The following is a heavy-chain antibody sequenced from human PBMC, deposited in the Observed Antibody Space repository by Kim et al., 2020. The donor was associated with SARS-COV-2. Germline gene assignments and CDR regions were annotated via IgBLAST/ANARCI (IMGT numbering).Heavy chain of an antibody. CDR3: ARDHLLGSSSWFRLSDYYYGMDV. Sequence: GGSLRLSCAASGFTFSSYSMNWVRQAPGKGLEWVSSISSSSSYIYYADSVKGRFTISRDNAKNSLYLQMNSLRAEDTAVYYCARDHLLGSSSWFRLSDYYYGMDVWGQGTTVTVSS. V-gene: IGHV3-21*01. CDR1: GFTFSSYS. CDR2: ISSSSSYI. D-gene: IGHD6-13*01. J-gene: IGHJ6*02.